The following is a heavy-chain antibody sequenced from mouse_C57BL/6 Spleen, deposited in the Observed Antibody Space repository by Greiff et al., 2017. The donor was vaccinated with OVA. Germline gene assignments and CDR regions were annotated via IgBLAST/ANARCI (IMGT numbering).Heavy chain of an antibody. Sequence: QLQESGAELVRPGSSVKLSCKASGYTFTSYWMDWVKQRPGQGLEWIGNIYPSDSETHYNQKFKDKATLTVDKSSSTAYMQLSSLTSEDSAVYYCARGVGHFDVWGTGTTVTVSS. J-gene: IGHJ1*03. CDR1: GYTFTSYW. V-gene: IGHV1-61*01. CDR2: IYPSDSET. CDR3: ARGVGHFDV.